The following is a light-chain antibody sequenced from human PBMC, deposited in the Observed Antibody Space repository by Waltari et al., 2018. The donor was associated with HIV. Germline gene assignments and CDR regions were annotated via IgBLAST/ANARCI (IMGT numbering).Light chain of an antibody. CDR3: QQYGSSPRT. V-gene: IGKV3-20*01. J-gene: IGKJ1*01. CDR1: QSVSRNY. Sequence: EIVLTQSPGTLSLSPGERATLSCRASQSVSRNYLAWYQQKPGQAPRLLIYGASSRATGIPDRFSGSGSGTDFSLIITRLEPEDFAVYYCQQYGSSPRTFGQGTKVEIK. CDR2: GAS.